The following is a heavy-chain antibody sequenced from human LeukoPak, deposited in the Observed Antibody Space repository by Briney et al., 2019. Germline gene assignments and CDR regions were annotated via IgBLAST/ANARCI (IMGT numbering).Heavy chain of an antibody. CDR3: ARWDGYSSSPDY. Sequence: ASVKVSCKASGYTFTGYYMHWVRQAPGQGLEWMGWINPHSADTGYAQKFLGRVTMTRDMSISTIYMELTRLRSDDTALYYCARWDGYSSSPDYWGQGTLVTVSS. D-gene: IGHD6-13*01. CDR2: INPHSADT. V-gene: IGHV1-2*02. CDR1: GYTFTGYY. J-gene: IGHJ4*02.